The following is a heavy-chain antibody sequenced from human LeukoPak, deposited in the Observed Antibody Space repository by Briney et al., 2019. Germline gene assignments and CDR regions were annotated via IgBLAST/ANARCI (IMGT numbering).Heavy chain of an antibody. D-gene: IGHD3-22*01. CDR3: ARDAYYDSSGLRGPFDY. CDR2: IIPIFGTA. V-gene: IGHV1-69*13. J-gene: IGHJ4*02. CDR1: GYTFTSYG. Sequence: SVKVSCKASGYTFTSYGISWVRQAPGQGLEWMGGIIPIFGTANYAQKFQGRVTITADESTSTAYMELSSLRSEDTAVYYCARDAYYDSSGLRGPFDYWGQGTLVTVSS.